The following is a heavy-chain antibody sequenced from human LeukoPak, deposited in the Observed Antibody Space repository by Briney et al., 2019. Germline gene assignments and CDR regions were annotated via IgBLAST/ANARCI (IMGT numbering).Heavy chain of an antibody. CDR3: ARAGGFFSPFGY. CDR1: GGSFSGYY. V-gene: IGHV4-34*09. Sequence: SETLSLTCAVYGGSFSGYYWSWIRQPPGKGLEWIGYIYYSGSTYYNPSLKSRVTISVDTSKNQFSLKLTSVTAADTAVYFCARAGGFFSPFGYWGQGTLVTVSS. J-gene: IGHJ4*02. CDR2: IYYSGST. D-gene: IGHD3-3*01.